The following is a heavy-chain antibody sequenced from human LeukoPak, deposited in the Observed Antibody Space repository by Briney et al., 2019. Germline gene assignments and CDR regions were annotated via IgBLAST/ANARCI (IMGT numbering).Heavy chain of an antibody. J-gene: IGHJ4*02. CDR3: AKVSGPIVVVPAARYPDY. D-gene: IGHD2-2*01. V-gene: IGHV3-23*01. CDR1: GFTVSSNY. CDR2: ISGSGGST. Sequence: GGSLRLSCAASGFTVSSNYMSWVRQAPGKGLEWVSAISGSGGSTYYADSVKGRFTISRDNSKNTLYLQMNSLRAEDTAVYYCAKVSGPIVVVPAARYPDYWGQGTLVTVSS.